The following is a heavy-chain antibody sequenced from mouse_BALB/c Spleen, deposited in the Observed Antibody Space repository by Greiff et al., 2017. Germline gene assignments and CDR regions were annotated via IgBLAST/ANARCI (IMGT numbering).Heavy chain of an antibody. D-gene: IGHD1-1*01. Sequence: EVKLQESGAELVKPGASVKLSCTASGFNIKDTYMHWVKQRPEQGLEWIGRIDPANGNTKYDPKFQGKATITADTSSNTAYLQLSSLTSEDTAVYYCARSGPYGSGVYWGQGTTLTVSS. J-gene: IGHJ2*01. CDR1: GFNIKDTY. CDR3: ARSGPYGSGVY. V-gene: IGHV14-3*02. CDR2: IDPANGNT.